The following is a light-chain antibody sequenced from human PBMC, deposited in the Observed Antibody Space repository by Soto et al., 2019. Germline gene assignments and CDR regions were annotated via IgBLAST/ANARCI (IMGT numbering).Light chain of an antibody. Sequence: QAVVTQSPSASASLGASVKVTCTLSSGHSSYAIAWHQQQPEKGPRYLMKLNSDGSHSKGDGIPDRFSGSSSGAERYLTISNLQSEDEADYYCQTWGTGISVFGTGTKVTVL. CDR3: QTWGTGISV. CDR1: SGHSSYA. J-gene: IGLJ1*01. V-gene: IGLV4-69*01. CDR2: LNSDGSH.